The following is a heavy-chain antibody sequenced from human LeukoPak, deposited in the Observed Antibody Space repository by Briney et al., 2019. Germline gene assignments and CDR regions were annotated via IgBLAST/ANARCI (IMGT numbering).Heavy chain of an antibody. D-gene: IGHD6-19*01. J-gene: IGHJ4*02. Sequence: GGSLRLSCAASGLTFSSHWMHWVRQAPGKGLEWVGHIKTDGSETYYLDSLRGRFSISRDNTNNALYLQMNSLRVEDTAVYYCVKNNGWFHLAQWGQGTLVTVSS. V-gene: IGHV3-7*03. CDR3: VKNNGWFHLAQ. CDR2: IKTDGSET. CDR1: GLTFSSHW.